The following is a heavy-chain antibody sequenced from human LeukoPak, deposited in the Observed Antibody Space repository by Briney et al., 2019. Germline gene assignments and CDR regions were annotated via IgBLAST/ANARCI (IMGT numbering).Heavy chain of an antibody. D-gene: IGHD5-18*01. Sequence: GGSLRLSCAASGFTFIAYTMNLVRQAPGQGLEWFSSISRSSSYIYYTDSVKGRLTISRDNAKNSLYLQMNSLTAEDTAVYYCARAEYTYGPRGFDFWGQGTLVSVSS. CDR1: GFTFIAYT. CDR2: ISRSSSYI. V-gene: IGHV3-21*01. J-gene: IGHJ4*02. CDR3: ARAEYTYGPRGFDF.